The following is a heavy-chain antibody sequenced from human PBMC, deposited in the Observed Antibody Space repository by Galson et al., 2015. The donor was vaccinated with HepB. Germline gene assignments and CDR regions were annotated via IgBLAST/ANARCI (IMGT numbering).Heavy chain of an antibody. CDR2: ITSSGSNT. CDR1: GFAFSNYA. CDR3: ARSVGGWSDP. J-gene: IGHJ5*02. V-gene: IGHV3-23*01. D-gene: IGHD1-26*01. Sequence: SLRLSCAASGFAFSNYAMHWVRQAPGKGLEWVSSITSSGSNTYYADSMRDRFSISRDNSKSTLYLQMNSLRDEDTAIYRCARSVGGWSDPWGQGTLVTVPS.